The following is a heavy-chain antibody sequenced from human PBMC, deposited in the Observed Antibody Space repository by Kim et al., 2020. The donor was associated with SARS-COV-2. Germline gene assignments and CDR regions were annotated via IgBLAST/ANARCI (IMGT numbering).Heavy chain of an antibody. CDR1: GYTFTSYD. V-gene: IGHV1-8*01. CDR3: AREVRTGPFGEGAFDI. Sequence: ASVKVSCKASGYTFTSYDINWVRQATGQGLEWMGWMNPNSGNTGYAQKFQGRVTMTRNTSISTAYMELSSLRSEDTAVYYCAREVRTGPFGEGAFDIWGQGTMVTVSS. CDR2: MNPNSGNT. J-gene: IGHJ3*02. D-gene: IGHD3-10*01.